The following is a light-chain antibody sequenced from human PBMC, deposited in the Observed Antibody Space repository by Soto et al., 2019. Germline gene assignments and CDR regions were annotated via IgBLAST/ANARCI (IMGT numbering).Light chain of an antibody. V-gene: IGKV3-15*01. J-gene: IGKJ5*01. Sequence: EIVMTQSPATLSVSPGERATLSCRASQRISGNLAWYQQKPGQAPRLLIYGASTRANGIPARFSGSGSGTEFNLTISILQSEDFAVYYCYQYNTWFSITFGQGTRLEIK. CDR3: YQYNTWFSIT. CDR2: GAS. CDR1: QRISGN.